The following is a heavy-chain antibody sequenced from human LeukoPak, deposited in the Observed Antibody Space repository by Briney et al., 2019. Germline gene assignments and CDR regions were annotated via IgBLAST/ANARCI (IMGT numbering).Heavy chain of an antibody. CDR2: ISGSGGST. Sequence: PGGSLRLSCAASGFTFSSYAMSWVRQAPGKGLEWVSAISGSGGSTYYADSVKGWFTISRDNSKNTLYLQMNSLRAEDTAVYYCAKDWFDDSSGYSYYYYYYMDVWGKGTTVTVSS. CDR3: AKDWFDDSSGYSYYYYYYMDV. D-gene: IGHD3-22*01. V-gene: IGHV3-23*01. CDR1: GFTFSSYA. J-gene: IGHJ6*03.